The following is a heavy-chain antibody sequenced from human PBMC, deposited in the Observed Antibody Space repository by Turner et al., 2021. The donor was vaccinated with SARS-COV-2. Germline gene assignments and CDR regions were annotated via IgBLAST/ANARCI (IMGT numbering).Heavy chain of an antibody. D-gene: IGHD2-21*01. CDR3: ARDGGDKSGGAFDI. CDR1: GFSLSDYY. J-gene: IGHJ3*02. V-gene: IGHV3-11*04. Sequence: HLVESGGGLVKPGGSLTLSCVSSGFSLSDYYMSWVRQAPGKGLEWLSYINSTGYIINSADSVKGRFTVSRDNAKNSLSLVMDSLRAEDTAVYYCARDGGDKSGGAFDIWGQGKMVTVSS. CDR2: INSTGYII.